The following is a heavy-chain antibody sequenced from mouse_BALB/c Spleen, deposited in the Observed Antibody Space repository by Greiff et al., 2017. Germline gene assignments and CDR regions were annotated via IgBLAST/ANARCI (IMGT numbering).Heavy chain of an antibody. J-gene: IGHJ2*01. CDR3: ARETYYYGSSPFDY. CDR2: ISSGGST. D-gene: IGHD1-1*01. Sequence: DVMLVESGGGLVKPGGSLKLSCAASGFTFSSYAMSWVRQTPEKRLEWVASISSGGSTYYPDSVKGRFTISRDNARNILYLQMSSLRSEDTAMYYCARETYYYGSSPFDYWGQGTTLTVSS. CDR1: GFTFSSYA. V-gene: IGHV5-6-5*01.